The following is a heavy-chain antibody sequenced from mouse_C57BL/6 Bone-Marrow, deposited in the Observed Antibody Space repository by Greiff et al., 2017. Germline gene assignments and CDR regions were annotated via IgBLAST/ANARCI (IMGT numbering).Heavy chain of an antibody. Sequence: QVQLQQPGAELVMPGASVKLSCKASGYTFTSYWMHWVKQRPGQGLEWIGEIDPSDSYTNYNQKFKGKSTLTVDKSSSTAYMQLSSLTSEYSAVYYYERESIVRRIFAYWGQGTLVTVSA. CDR1: GYTFTSYW. D-gene: IGHD2-5*01. J-gene: IGHJ3*01. V-gene: IGHV1-69*01. CDR3: ERESIVRRIFAY. CDR2: IDPSDSYT.